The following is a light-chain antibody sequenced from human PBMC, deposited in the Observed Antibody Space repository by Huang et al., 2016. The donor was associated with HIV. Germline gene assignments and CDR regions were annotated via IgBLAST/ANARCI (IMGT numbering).Light chain of an antibody. J-gene: IGKJ4*01. V-gene: IGKV3-15*01. CDR2: GAS. CDR1: QSINNN. CDR3: QQYNNWPPLLT. Sequence: EIVLTQSPATLSLSPGERAALSFRATQSINNNLAWYQQKPGQSPRLLIYGASTRATGIPSRFRGSVSGTEFTLTISSLQSEDFAVYYCQQYNNWPPLLTFGGGTKVEIK.